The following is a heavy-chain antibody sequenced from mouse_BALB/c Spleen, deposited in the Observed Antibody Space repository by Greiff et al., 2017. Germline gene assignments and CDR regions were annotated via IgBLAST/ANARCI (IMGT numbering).Heavy chain of an antibody. CDR3: AREGLDGNYDFDY. CDR2: ISYDGSN. CDR1: GYSITSGYY. J-gene: IGHJ2*01. D-gene: IGHD2-1*01. V-gene: IGHV3-6*02. Sequence: EVQLVESGPGLVKPSQSLSLTCSVTGYSITSGYYWNWIRQFPGNKLEWMGYISYDGSNNYNPSLKNRISITRDTSKNQFFLKLNSVTTEDTATYYCAREGLDGNYDFDYWGQGTTLTVSS.